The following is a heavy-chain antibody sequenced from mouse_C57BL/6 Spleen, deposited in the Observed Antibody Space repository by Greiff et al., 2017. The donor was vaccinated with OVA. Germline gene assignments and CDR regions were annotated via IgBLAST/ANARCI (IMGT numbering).Heavy chain of an antibody. Sequence: VKLVESGPELVKPGASVKISCKASGYAFSSSWMNWVKQRPGKGLEWIGRIYPGDGDTNYNGKFKGKATLTADQSSSTAYMQLSSLTSEDSAVYVCARSSSGYVAWFAYWGQGTLVTVSA. V-gene: IGHV1-82*01. CDR2: IYPGDGDT. D-gene: IGHD3-2*02. CDR3: ARSSSGYVAWFAY. CDR1: GYAFSSSW. J-gene: IGHJ3*01.